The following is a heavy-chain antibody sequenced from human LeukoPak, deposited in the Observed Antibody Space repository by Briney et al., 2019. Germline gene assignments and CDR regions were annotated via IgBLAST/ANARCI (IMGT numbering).Heavy chain of an antibody. D-gene: IGHD5/OR15-5a*01. CDR2: ISGIGNTR. Sequence: GGPLPLFCGASGFTFRSYAVICVRQARGGGVEGLSGISGIGNTRNYADSVKGRFTISRDNSKNTLYLQMNSLRAEDTAVYYCAVEQGDTVYDSVFTYHFEYWGQGSLVTVSS. CDR1: GFTFRSYA. CDR3: AVEQGDTVYDSVFTYHFEY. J-gene: IGHJ4*02. V-gene: IGHV3-23*01.